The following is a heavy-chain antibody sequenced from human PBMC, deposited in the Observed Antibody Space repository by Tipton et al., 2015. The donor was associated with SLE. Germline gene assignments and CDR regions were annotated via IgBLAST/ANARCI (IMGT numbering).Heavy chain of an antibody. CDR2: IYYSGNT. J-gene: IGHJ5*02. Sequence: TLSLTCTVSRGSIRSGGDYWSWIRQHPGKGLEWIGYIYYSGNTFYNPSPKSRTTISVDTSKNQFSLKLSSVTAADTAVYYCARVTRSTLGSYVFDLWGPGTLVTVSS. V-gene: IGHV4-31*03. D-gene: IGHD3-16*01. CDR1: RGSIRSGGDY. CDR3: ARVTRSTLGSYVFDL.